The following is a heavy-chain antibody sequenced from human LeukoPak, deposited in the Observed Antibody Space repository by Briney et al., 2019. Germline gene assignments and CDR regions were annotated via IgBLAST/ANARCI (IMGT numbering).Heavy chain of an antibody. D-gene: IGHD3-10*01. CDR3: ARGRDYYGSGSYHDAFDI. CDR2: IYHSGST. V-gene: IGHV4-30-2*01. CDR1: GGSISSGGYS. J-gene: IGHJ3*02. Sequence: KTSQTLSLTCAVSGGSISSGGYSWSWIRQPPGKGLEWIGYIYHSGSTYYNPSLKSRVTISVDRSKNQFSLKLSSATAADTAVYYCARGRDYYGSGSYHDAFDIWGQGTMVTVSS.